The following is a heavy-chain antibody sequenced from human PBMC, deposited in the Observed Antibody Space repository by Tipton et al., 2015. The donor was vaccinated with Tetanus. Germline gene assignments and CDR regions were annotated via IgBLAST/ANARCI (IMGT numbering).Heavy chain of an antibody. CDR2: ISSSGRT. CDR3: ARLGYDILTGYHYDY. V-gene: IGHV4-59*08. D-gene: IGHD3-9*01. J-gene: IGHJ4*02. Sequence: TLSLTCSVSGASMNTYYWSWIRQSPGKGLEWIAYISSSGRTNYNPSLMSRVTISVDTSKNQFSLKLSSVTAADTAVYYCARLGYDILTGYHYDYWGQGTLVTVSS. CDR1: GASMNTYY.